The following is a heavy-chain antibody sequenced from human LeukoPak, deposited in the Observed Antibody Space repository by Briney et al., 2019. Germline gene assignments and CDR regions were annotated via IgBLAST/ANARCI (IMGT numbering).Heavy chain of an antibody. V-gene: IGHV3-53*01. J-gene: IGHJ5*02. D-gene: IGHD6-13*01. Sequence: GGSLRLSCAASGFTVSSNYMSWVRQAPGKGLEWVSVIYSGGSTYYADSVKGRFTISRDNSKNTLYLQMNSLRAEDTAVYYCARVVGTVAAAGSPKWFDPWGQGTLVTVSS. CDR1: GFTVSSNY. CDR3: ARVVGTVAAAGSPKWFDP. CDR2: IYSGGST.